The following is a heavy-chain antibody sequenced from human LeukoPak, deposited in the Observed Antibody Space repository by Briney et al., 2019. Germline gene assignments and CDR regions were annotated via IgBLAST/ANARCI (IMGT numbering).Heavy chain of an antibody. J-gene: IGHJ4*02. V-gene: IGHV4-61*02. Sequence: SETLSLTCTVSGGSISSGSYYWSWIRQPAGKGLEWIGRIYTSGSTNYTPSLKSRVTISVDTSKNQFSLKLSSVTAADTAVYYCALEHLPDYYDSSGYYYSFDYWGQGTLVTVSS. CDR1: GGSISSGSYY. D-gene: IGHD3-22*01. CDR3: ALEHLPDYYDSSGYYYSFDY. CDR2: IYTSGST.